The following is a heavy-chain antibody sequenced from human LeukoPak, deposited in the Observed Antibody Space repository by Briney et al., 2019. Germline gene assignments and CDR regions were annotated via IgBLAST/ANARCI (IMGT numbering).Heavy chain of an antibody. D-gene: IGHD6-13*01. CDR2: IYYSGST. J-gene: IGHJ4*02. CDR1: GGSISSYY. CDR3: ARDSPIAAAGFTFDY. V-gene: IGHV4-59*12. Sequence: SETLSLTCTVSGGSISSYYWSWIRQHPGKGLEWIGYIYYSGSTNYNPSLKSRVTISVDTSKNQFSLKLSSVTAADTAVYYCARDSPIAAAGFTFDYWGQGTLVTVSS.